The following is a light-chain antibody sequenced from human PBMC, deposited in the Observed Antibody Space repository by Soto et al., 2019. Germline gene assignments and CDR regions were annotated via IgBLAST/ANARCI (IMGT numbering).Light chain of an antibody. CDR3: AAWDDSLSGHYV. CDR1: SSNIGSNH. Sequence: QSVLTQPPSASGTPGQRVTISCSGSSSNIGSNHVYWYQQLPGTAPKLLIYRNNQRPSGVPDRFSGSKSGTSASLAISGLRSEDEADYYCAAWDDSLSGHYVFGTGTQLTVL. V-gene: IGLV1-47*01. CDR2: RNN. J-gene: IGLJ1*01.